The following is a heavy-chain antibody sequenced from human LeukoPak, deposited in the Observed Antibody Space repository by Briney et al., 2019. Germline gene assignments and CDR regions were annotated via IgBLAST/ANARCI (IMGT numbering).Heavy chain of an antibody. V-gene: IGHV4-59*01. J-gene: IGHJ4*02. CDR1: GGSIRSNY. D-gene: IGHD1-14*01. Sequence: PSETLSLTCTVSGGSIRSNYWGWIRQPPGKGLEFIGHIYYTGSTNYNPSLRSRVTISLDTSENQFSLNLNSVTSADTAVYYCARAEPSRPFDYWGQGTLVTVSS. CDR3: ARAEPSRPFDY. CDR2: IYYTGST.